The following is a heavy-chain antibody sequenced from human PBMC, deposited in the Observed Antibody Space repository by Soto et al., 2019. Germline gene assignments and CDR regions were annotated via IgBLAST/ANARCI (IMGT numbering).Heavy chain of an antibody. D-gene: IGHD6-19*01. Sequence: QVQLVQSGAEVKKPGASVKVSCKASGYTFTSYYMHWVRQAPGQGLEWMGIINPSGGSTSYAQKSQGRVNMTRDTSTSTVYMELSSLRSEDTAVYSCAREAGAFDYWGQGTRVTVSS. CDR1: GYTFTSYY. CDR2: INPSGGST. J-gene: IGHJ4*02. CDR3: AREAGAFDY. V-gene: IGHV1-46*01.